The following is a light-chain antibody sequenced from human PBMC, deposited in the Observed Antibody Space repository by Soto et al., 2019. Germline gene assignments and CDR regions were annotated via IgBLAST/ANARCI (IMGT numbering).Light chain of an antibody. Sequence: DIQLTQSPSSLSASVGDRITITCQASRDIAHYLSWYQQKPGKAPQLLVYDASKLQTGVPSRFSGSASGTDFTFAISSLQPEDRATYFCQQYDDLPLTFGGGMKVEIK. CDR2: DAS. V-gene: IGKV1-33*01. CDR3: QQYDDLPLT. J-gene: IGKJ4*01. CDR1: RDIAHY.